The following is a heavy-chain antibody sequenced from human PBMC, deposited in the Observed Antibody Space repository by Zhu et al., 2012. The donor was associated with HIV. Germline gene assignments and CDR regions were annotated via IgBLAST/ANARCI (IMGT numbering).Heavy chain of an antibody. CDR3: ARKQWELLSAFDI. D-gene: IGHD1-26*01. V-gene: IGHV4-30-4*08. J-gene: IGHJ3*02. CDR2: IYYSGTT. CDR1: GGSISSGDYY. Sequence: QVHLQESGPGLVKPSQTLSLTCTVSGGSISSGDYYWSWVRQSPVRGLEWIGYIYYSGTTYYIPSLKSRVTISVDTSKNQFSLKLTSVTAADTAMYYCARKQWELLSAFDIWAKGQWSPSLQ.